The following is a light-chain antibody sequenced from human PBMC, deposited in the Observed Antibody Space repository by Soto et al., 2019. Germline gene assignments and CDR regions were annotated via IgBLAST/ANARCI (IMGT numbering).Light chain of an antibody. V-gene: IGKV3-15*01. CDR3: QQYNKWPGT. CDR1: ETVNSN. CDR2: GAS. J-gene: IGKJ1*01. Sequence: EVVMTQSPATLSVSPGERATLSCRASETVNSNLAWYQQKPGQAPRLLIYGASTRATGIPGKFGGSGSGTEFILTISTLQSEDFAVYYCQQYNKWPGTFGQGTKVEVK.